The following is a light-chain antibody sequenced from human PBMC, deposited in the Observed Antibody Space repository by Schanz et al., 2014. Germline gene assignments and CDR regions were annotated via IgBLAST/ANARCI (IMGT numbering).Light chain of an antibody. CDR3: STWDDILNGQGV. Sequence: QSALTQPPSASGSLGQSVTISCTGTTSDVGAYNYVSWYQQHPGKAPKLMIYEVSKRPSGVPDRFSGSKSGNTASLAISGLQSDDEADYYCSTWDDILNGQGVFGGGTKLTVL. J-gene: IGLJ3*02. V-gene: IGLV2-8*01. CDR1: TSDVGAYNY. CDR2: EVS.